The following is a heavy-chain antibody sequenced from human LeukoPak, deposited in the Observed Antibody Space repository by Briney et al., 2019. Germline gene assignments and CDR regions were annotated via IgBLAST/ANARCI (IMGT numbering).Heavy chain of an antibody. V-gene: IGHV1-69*06. CDR1: GDTFSTFA. Sequence: SVKVSCKASGDTFSTFAINWVRQAPGQGLEWMGGIIPKFDTATYAQRFQGRVTITADRSTSTVYMELSSLSSEDTALYFCARDGDCRSGIYSSHFDYWGQGTLVTVSS. CDR3: ARDGDCRSGIYSSHFDY. CDR2: IIPKFDTA. D-gene: IGHD2-15*01. J-gene: IGHJ4*02.